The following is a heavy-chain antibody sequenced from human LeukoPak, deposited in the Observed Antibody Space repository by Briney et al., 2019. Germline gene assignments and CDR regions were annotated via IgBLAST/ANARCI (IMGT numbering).Heavy chain of an antibody. Sequence: ASVKVSCKASGYTFTSYAISWVRQAPGQGLEWMGGIIPIFGTANYAQKFQGRVTITAVESTSTAYMELSSLRSDDTAVYYCASSLRDHAFDIWGQGTMVTVSS. CDR3: ASSLRDHAFDI. V-gene: IGHV1-69*13. J-gene: IGHJ3*02. CDR2: IIPIFGTA. CDR1: GYTFTSYA.